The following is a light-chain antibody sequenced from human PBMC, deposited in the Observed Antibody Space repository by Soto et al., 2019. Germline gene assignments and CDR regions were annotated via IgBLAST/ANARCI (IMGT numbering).Light chain of an antibody. CDR2: AAS. V-gene: IGKV3-20*01. Sequence: EIVLTQSPGTLSLSPGERATLSCRASQSVYSSYLAWYQQKPGQAPRLLIYAASRRATGIPDRFSGSGSGTDFTLTNSRLEPEDSAVYYCQQYGRSPRVLFTFGPGTKVDIK. CDR3: QQYGRSPRVLFT. CDR1: QSVYSSY. J-gene: IGKJ3*01.